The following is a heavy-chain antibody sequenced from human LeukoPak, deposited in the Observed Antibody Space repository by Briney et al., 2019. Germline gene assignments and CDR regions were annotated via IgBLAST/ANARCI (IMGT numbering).Heavy chain of an antibody. CDR1: GGSISSYY. D-gene: IGHD3-10*01. V-gene: IGHV4-59*01. J-gene: IGHJ3*02. CDR2: IYNSGST. Sequence: SETLSLTCTVSGGSISSYYLTWIRQPPGQGLEWIGYIYNSGSTKYNPSVKSRVTISVDMPKKQFSLKLSSLTAADTAVYYCARGDGLYYGSGRINGDYAFDIWGQGTMVTVSS. CDR3: ARGDGLYYGSGRINGDYAFDI.